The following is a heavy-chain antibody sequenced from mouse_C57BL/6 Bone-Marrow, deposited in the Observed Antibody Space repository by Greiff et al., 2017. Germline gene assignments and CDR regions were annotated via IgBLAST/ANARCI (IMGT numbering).Heavy chain of an antibody. CDR2: ISSGSSTI. D-gene: IGHD1-1*01. CDR1: GFTFSDYG. CDR3: ARYSYCSSLYYAMDY. J-gene: IGHJ4*01. Sequence: EVQVVESGGGLVKPGGSLKLSCAASGFTFSDYGMHWVRQAPEKGLEWVAYISSGSSTIYYADTVKGRFTISRDNAKNTLFLQMTSLRSEDTAMYYCARYSYCSSLYYAMDYWGQGTSVTVSS. V-gene: IGHV5-17*01.